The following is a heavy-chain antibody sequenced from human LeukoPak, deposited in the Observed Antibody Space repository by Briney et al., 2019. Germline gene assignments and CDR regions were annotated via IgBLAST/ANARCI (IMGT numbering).Heavy chain of an antibody. CDR1: DGSFRGYH. J-gene: IGHJ5*02. V-gene: IGHV4-34*01. CDR3: ARGRYCSSASCYDWFDP. CDR2: ITYGGTT. Sequence: SETLSLTCVVSDGSFRGYHWNWIRQPPGKGLEWIGEITYGGTTTCNPSLRSRVTMSVDTSQKQFSLQLTTVTAADTAVYYCARGRYCSSASCYDWFDPWGEGTLVSVS. D-gene: IGHD2-2*01.